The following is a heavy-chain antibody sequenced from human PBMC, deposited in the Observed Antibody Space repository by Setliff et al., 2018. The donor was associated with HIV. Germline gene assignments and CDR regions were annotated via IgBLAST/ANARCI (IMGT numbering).Heavy chain of an antibody. J-gene: IGHJ3*02. CDR1: GGSISSGGYY. V-gene: IGHV4-31*03. D-gene: IGHD3-22*01. CDR3: ARGPQNYHDGHRAFDI. CDR2: IYYTGST. Sequence: LSLTCTVSGGSISSGGYYWNWIRQHPRKGLEWIGYIYYTGSTYYNPSLQSRVTISVDTSKNQFSLRLTSMTAADTAVFYCARGPQNYHDGHRAFDIWGQGTMVTVSS.